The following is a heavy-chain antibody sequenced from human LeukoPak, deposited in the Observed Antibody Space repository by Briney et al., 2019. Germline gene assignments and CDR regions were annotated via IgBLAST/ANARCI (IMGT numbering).Heavy chain of an antibody. D-gene: IGHD2-8*01. CDR1: GGSISSYY. Sequence: SETLSLTCTVSGGSISSYYWGWIRQPPGKGLEWIGSIYYSGSTYYNPSLKSRVTISVDTSKNQFSLKLSSVTAADTAVYYCARVYAPQVPNFDYWGQGTLVTVSS. CDR3: ARVYAPQVPNFDY. V-gene: IGHV4-39*07. CDR2: IYYSGST. J-gene: IGHJ4*02.